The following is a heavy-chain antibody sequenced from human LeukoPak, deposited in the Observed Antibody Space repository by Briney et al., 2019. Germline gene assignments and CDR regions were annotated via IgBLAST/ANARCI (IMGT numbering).Heavy chain of an antibody. Sequence: PGGSLRLSCVASGFTFSTYWMHWVRQGPGKGLVWVSRINTDGSITSYADSVKGRFTISRDNAKNTLYLQMNSLRAEDTAVYYCARDPSTAGAYDFWSGYGFDYWGQGTLVTVSS. J-gene: IGHJ4*02. CDR3: ARDPSTAGAYDFWSGYGFDY. V-gene: IGHV3-74*01. CDR2: INTDGSIT. CDR1: GFTFSTYW. D-gene: IGHD3-3*01.